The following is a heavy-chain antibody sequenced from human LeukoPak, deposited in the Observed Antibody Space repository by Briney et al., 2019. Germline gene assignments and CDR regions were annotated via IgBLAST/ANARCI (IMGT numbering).Heavy chain of an antibody. Sequence: SGPTLVKPTQTLKLTCTFSGFSLSTSGVGVGWIRQPPGKALEWLALIYWDDDKRYSPSLKSRLTITKDTSKNQVVLTMTNMDPVDTATYYCAHRLMGHLDTASLGYAFDIWGQGTMVTVSS. V-gene: IGHV2-5*02. D-gene: IGHD5-18*01. J-gene: IGHJ3*02. CDR2: IYWDDDK. CDR3: AHRLMGHLDTASLGYAFDI. CDR1: GFSLSTSGVG.